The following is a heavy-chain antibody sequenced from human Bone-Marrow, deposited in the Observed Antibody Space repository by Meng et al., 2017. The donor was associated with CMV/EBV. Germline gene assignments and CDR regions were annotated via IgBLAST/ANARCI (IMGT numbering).Heavy chain of an antibody. D-gene: IGHD6-19*01. J-gene: IGHJ4*02. CDR1: GGSISSFS. Sequence: VSGGSISSFSCSWLRQPPGKGLEWIGYIYYSGSTNYNPSLKSRVTISVDTSKNQFSLKLSSVTAADTAVYYCARTGYSSGWFSVDYWGQGTLVTVSS. CDR2: IYYSGST. V-gene: IGHV4-59*01. CDR3: ARTGYSSGWFSVDY.